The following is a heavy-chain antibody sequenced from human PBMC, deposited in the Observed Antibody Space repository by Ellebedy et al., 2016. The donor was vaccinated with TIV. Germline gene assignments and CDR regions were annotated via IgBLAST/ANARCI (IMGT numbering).Heavy chain of an antibody. D-gene: IGHD3-10*01. CDR1: GFIFNTYD. CDR2: ISGSGSIT. Sequence: GESLKISCAASGFIFNTYDMGWVRQAPGKGLEWVAAISGSGSITNYADSVKGRFTIFRDNSKNTLYLQMNSLRAEDTAVYFCAKKHPYGSGSYGAFDIWGQGTMVTVSS. CDR3: AKKHPYGSGSYGAFDI. V-gene: IGHV3-23*01. J-gene: IGHJ3*02.